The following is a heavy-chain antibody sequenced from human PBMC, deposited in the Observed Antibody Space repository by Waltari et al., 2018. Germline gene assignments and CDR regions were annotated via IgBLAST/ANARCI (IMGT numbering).Heavy chain of an antibody. J-gene: IGHJ4*02. CDR2: IYHSGST. V-gene: IGHV4-38-2*01. CDR3: ARLSFRGDGYNRDY. Sequence: QVQLQESGPGLVKPSETLSLTCAVSGYSISSGYYWGWIRQPPGKGLEWIGSIYHSGSTYYNPSLKSRVTISVDTSKNQFSLKLSSVTAADTAVYYCARLSFRGDGYNRDYWGQGTLVTVSS. CDR1: GYSISSGYY. D-gene: IGHD3-16*01.